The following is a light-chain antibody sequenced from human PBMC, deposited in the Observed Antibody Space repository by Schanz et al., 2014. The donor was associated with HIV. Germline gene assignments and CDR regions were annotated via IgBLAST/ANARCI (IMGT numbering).Light chain of an antibody. Sequence: QSVLTQPPSVSGAPGQRVTISCTGSSSNIGAGHDVHWYQQFPGTAPKLLIYDNNNRPSGVPDRFSVSSSGTSASLVISALQSEDEADYFCATWNIRLNGPVFGGGTKLTVL. CDR1: SSNIGAGHD. V-gene: IGLV1-40*01. J-gene: IGLJ2*01. CDR3: ATWNIRLNGPV. CDR2: DNN.